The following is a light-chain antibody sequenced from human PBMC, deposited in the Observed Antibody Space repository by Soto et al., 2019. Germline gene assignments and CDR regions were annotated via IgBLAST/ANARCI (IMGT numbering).Light chain of an antibody. CDR1: SSNIGAGYD. CDR2: GNS. V-gene: IGLV1-40*01. CDR3: QSYDSSLSEEV. Sequence: QSVLTQPPSVSGAAGRRVTISCTGSSSNIGAGYDVHWYQQLPGTAPKLLIYGNSNRPSGVPDRFSGSKSGTSASLAITGLQAEDEADYYCQSYDSSLSEEVFGTGTKLTVL. J-gene: IGLJ1*01.